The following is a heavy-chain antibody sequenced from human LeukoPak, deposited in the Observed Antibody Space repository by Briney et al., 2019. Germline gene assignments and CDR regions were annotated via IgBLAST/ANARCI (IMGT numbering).Heavy chain of an antibody. Sequence: SETLSLTCTVSGDSVSNSLYYWSWIRQPPGKGLEWIGYIYYSGSTNYNPSLKSRVTISVDTSKNQFSLKLSSVTAADTAVYYCAREVISHEGYFDYWGQGTLVTVSS. V-gene: IGHV4-61*01. D-gene: IGHD2-21*01. CDR1: GDSVSNSLYY. CDR2: IYYSGST. CDR3: AREVISHEGYFDY. J-gene: IGHJ4*02.